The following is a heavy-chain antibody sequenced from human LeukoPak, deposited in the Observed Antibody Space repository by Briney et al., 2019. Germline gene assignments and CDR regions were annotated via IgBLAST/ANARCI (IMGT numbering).Heavy chain of an antibody. D-gene: IGHD1-26*01. CDR3: AALVLGGIGLDAFDI. V-gene: IGHV1-58*02. Sequence: GASVKVSCKASGFTFTSSAMQWVRQARGQRLEWIGWIVVGSGNTNYAQKFQERVTITRDMSTSTAYMELSSLRSEDTAVYYCAALVLGGIGLDAFDIWGQGTMVTVSS. CDR2: IVVGSGNT. CDR1: GFTFTSSA. J-gene: IGHJ3*02.